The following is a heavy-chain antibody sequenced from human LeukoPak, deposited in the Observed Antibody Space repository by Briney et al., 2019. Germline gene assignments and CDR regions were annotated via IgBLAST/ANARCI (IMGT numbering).Heavy chain of an antibody. CDR3: ASSKGEDNWFDP. CDR1: GGSISSSSYY. V-gene: IGHV4-30-4*01. D-gene: IGHD3-10*01. J-gene: IGHJ5*02. CDR2: IYYSGST. Sequence: SETLSLTCTVSGGSISSSSYYWSWIRQPPGKGLEWIGYIYYSGSTYYNPSLKSRVTISVDTSKNQFSLKLSSVTAADTAVYYCASSKGEDNWFDPWGQGTLVTVSS.